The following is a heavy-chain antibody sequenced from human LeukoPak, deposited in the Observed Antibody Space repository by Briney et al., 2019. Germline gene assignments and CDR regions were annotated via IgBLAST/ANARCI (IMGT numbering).Heavy chain of an antibody. V-gene: IGHV3-15*07. D-gene: IGHD5-12*01. Sequence: GGSLRLSCAASGFTFSNTWMNWVRQAPGKGLEWVGRIKGGIDGGATDYAAPVQGRFTISRDDSQATLYLQMNSLKTEDTAVYYCTTGGSVIVAGTRAFDIWGQGTMVTVSS. CDR1: GFTFSNTW. CDR3: TTGGSVIVAGTRAFDI. J-gene: IGHJ3*02. CDR2: IKGGIDGGAT.